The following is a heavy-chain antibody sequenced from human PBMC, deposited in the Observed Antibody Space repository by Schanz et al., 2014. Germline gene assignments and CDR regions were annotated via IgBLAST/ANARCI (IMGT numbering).Heavy chain of an antibody. V-gene: IGHV3-23*04. Sequence: VQLVESGGGLVKPGGSLRLSCEASEFTFSSYKMNWVRQAPGKGLEWVSALSGSGGSTYYADSVKGRFTMSRDNSKNTLYLQMNSLRAEDTAVYYCAKARRKSNCSGGRCFHYSYYGMDVWGQGTTVTVSS. J-gene: IGHJ6*02. CDR1: EFTFSSYK. CDR3: AKARRKSNCSGGRCFHYSYYGMDV. D-gene: IGHD2-15*01. CDR2: LSGSGGST.